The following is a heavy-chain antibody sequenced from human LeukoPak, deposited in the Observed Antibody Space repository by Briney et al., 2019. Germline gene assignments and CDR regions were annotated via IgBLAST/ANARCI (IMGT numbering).Heavy chain of an antibody. CDR3: AREKRTYYYDSSGYCDY. CDR1: GGSISSGNYY. J-gene: IGHJ4*02. CDR2: IYTSGST. D-gene: IGHD3-22*01. V-gene: IGHV4-61*02. Sequence: SETLSLTCTVSGGSISSGNYYWSWIRQPAGKGLEWIGRIYTSGSTNYNPSLKSRVTISVDTSKNQFSLKLSSVTAADTAVYYCAREKRTYYYDSSGYCDYWGQGTLVTVSS.